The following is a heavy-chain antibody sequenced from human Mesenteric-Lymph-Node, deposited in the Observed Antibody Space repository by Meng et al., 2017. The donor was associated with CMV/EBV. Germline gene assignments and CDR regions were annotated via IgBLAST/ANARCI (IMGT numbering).Heavy chain of an antibody. D-gene: IGHD7-27*01. CDR1: GFTVSTNY. Sequence: GESLKISCEVFGFTVSTNYMTWVRQAPGRGLEWVSVLHSGGIRFYTDSVKGRFTISRDNSKNTLYLQMNSLRAEDTAVYYCAKIENWGSDYWGQGTLVTVSS. J-gene: IGHJ4*02. CDR3: AKIENWGSDY. CDR2: LHSGGIR. V-gene: IGHV3-66*02.